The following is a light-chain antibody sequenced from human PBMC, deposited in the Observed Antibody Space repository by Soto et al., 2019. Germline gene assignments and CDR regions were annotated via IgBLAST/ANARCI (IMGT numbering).Light chain of an antibody. CDR1: QSVSSNY. Sequence: EIVLTQSPGTLSLSPGERATLSCRASQSVSSNYLAWYQQKPGQAPRLLIYGASSRATGIPDRFSGSGSGTDFTLTIIRLEPEDFAVYYCQQYGSSPLTFGGGTKVDI. V-gene: IGKV3-20*01. J-gene: IGKJ4*01. CDR2: GAS. CDR3: QQYGSSPLT.